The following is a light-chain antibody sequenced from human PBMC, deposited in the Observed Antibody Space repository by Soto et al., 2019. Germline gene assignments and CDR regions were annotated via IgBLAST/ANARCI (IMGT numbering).Light chain of an antibody. V-gene: IGKV1-9*01. CDR1: QGISSY. CDR2: AAS. CDR3: QQLNSYPIT. Sequence: DIQLTQSPSFLSASVGDRVTITCRASQGISSYLAWYQQKPGKAPKLLIYAASTSQSGVPSRFSGSGSGTEFTLTISSLQHEDFATYYCQQLNSYPITFGQGTRLEIK. J-gene: IGKJ5*01.